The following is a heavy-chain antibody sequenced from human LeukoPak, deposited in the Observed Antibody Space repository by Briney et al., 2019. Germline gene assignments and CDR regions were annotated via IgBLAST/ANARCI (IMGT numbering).Heavy chain of an antibody. CDR2: IYNSGST. D-gene: IGHD2-2*01. J-gene: IGHJ4*02. Sequence: SETLSLTCTVSGVSISSYYWTWIRQPPGKGLEWIGYIYNSGSTNYNPSLKSRVTISLDTSRNQFSLKLTSVTAADTALYYCASEYCTSSTCRFDSWGQGTLVTVSS. V-gene: IGHV4-59*01. CDR3: ASEYCTSSTCRFDS. CDR1: GVSISSYY.